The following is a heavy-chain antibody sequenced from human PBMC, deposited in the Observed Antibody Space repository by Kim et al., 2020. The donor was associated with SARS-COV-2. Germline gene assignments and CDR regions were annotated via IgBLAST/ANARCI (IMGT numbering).Heavy chain of an antibody. Sequence: SETLSLTCTVSGVSVASPTYFWSWLRQRPGQGLEWIGYIYYGGSTNYNPSLKSRITMSIETSKSPFSLQLTSVTAADTAVYFCASGYKSLWWFGNILAPNYFDSWGQGILVTVSS. D-gene: IGHD2-8*02. CDR3: ASGYKSLWWFGNILAPNYFDS. V-gene: IGHV4-31*03. CDR2: IYYGGST. CDR1: GVSVASPTYF. J-gene: IGHJ4*02.